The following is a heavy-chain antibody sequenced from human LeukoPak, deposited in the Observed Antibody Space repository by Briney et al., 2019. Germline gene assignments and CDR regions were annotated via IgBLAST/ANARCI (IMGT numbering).Heavy chain of an antibody. CDR2: IYHSGST. D-gene: IGHD3-22*01. V-gene: IGHV4-30-2*01. J-gene: IGHJ4*02. CDR3: ARDSHRDSSGYVLDY. CDR1: GGSISSGGYS. Sequence: SETLSLTCAVSGGSISSGGYSWSWIRQPPGKGLEWIGYIYHSGSTYYNPSLKSRVTISVDRSKNQFSLKLSSVTAADTAVYYCARDSHRDSSGYVLDYWGQGTLVTVSS.